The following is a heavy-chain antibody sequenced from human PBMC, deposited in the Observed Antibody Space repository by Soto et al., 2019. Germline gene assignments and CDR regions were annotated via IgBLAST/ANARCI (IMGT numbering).Heavy chain of an antibody. CDR1: GFTFSSYA. V-gene: IGHV3-23*01. Sequence: GGSLRLSCAASGFTFSSYAMSWVRQAPGKGLEWVSAISSSGGSTYYADSVKGRFTISRDNSKNTLYLQMNSLRAEDTAVYYCAKGPSPYCSSTSCSPLDPWGQGTLVTVSS. CDR3: AKGPSPYCSSTSCSPLDP. CDR2: ISSSGGST. J-gene: IGHJ5*02. D-gene: IGHD2-2*01.